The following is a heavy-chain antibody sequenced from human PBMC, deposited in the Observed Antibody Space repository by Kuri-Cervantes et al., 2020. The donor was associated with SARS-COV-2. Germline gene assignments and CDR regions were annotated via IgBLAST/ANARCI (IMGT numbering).Heavy chain of an antibody. Sequence: GGSLRLSCRASGYTFTSYGISWVRQAPGQGLEWMGWISAYNGNTNYAQKLQGRVTMTTDTSTSTAYMELRSLRSDDTAVYYCARPRGIVVVPAAMDGAFDIWGQGTMVTVSS. J-gene: IGHJ3*02. CDR3: ARPRGIVVVPAAMDGAFDI. CDR2: ISAYNGNT. V-gene: IGHV1-18*01. CDR1: GYTFTSYG. D-gene: IGHD2-2*01.